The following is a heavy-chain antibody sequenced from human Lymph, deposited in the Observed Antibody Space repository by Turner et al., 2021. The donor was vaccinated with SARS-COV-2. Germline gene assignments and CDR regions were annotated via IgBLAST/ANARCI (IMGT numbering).Heavy chain of an antibody. V-gene: IGHV3-53*02. CDR1: GIIVSRNY. J-gene: IGHJ6*02. CDR3: ARDLGTYGMDV. Sequence: EVQLLETGGGLIQPGGSLRLSCAASGIIVSRNYMNWFRQAPGKGLEWVSVIYSGGTTYYADSVKGRFTISRDNSKNTLYLQMNSLRVEDTAVYYCARDLGTYGMDVWGQGTTVTVSS. CDR2: IYSGGTT. D-gene: IGHD6-13*01.